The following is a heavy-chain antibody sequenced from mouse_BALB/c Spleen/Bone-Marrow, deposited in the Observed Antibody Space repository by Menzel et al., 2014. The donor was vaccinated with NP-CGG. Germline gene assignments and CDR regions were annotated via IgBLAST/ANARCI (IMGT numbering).Heavy chain of an antibody. Sequence: EVQLQQSGTELVKPGASVKLSCTASGFNIKDTYMHWVKQRPEQGLEWIGRIDPANGNTRYDPKFQGMATITADTSSNTAYLQLTSLTSEDTAVYYCARAYYYGSSYYVMDYWGQGTSVTVSS. CDR1: GFNIKDTY. CDR3: ARAYYYGSSYYVMDY. V-gene: IGHV14-3*02. CDR2: IDPANGNT. D-gene: IGHD1-1*01. J-gene: IGHJ4*01.